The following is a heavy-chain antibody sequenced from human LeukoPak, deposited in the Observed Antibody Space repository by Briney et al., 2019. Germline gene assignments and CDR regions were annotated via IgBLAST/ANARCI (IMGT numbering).Heavy chain of an antibody. V-gene: IGHV3-7*01. J-gene: IGHJ6*03. CDR2: IKQDGSEK. CDR1: GFTFSSYW. CDR3: ARVLADYIQYYYYYMDV. D-gene: IGHD4-11*01. Sequence: GGSLRLSCAASGFTFSSYWMSWVRQAPGKGLEWVANIKQDGSEKYYVDSVKGRFTISRDNAKNSLYLQMNSLRAEDTAVYYCARVLADYIQYYYYYMDVWGKGTTVTVSS.